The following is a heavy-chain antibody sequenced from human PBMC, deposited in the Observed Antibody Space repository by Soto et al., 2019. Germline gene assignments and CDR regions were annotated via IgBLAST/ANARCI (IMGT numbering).Heavy chain of an antibody. J-gene: IGHJ4*02. CDR3: ATEGPFYSSSWYLPNYFDY. CDR1: GGTFSSYA. Sequence: QVQLVQSGAEVKKPGSSVKVSCKASGGTFSSYAISWVRQAPGQGLEWMGGIIPIFGTANYAQKFQGRVTITADESTSTAYMELISLRSEDTAVYYCATEGPFYSSSWYLPNYFDYWGQGTLVTVSS. D-gene: IGHD6-13*01. CDR2: IIPIFGTA. V-gene: IGHV1-69*01.